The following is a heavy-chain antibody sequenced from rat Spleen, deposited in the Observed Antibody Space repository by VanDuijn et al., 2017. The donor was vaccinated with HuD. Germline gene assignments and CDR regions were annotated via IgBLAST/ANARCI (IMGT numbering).Heavy chain of an antibody. CDR2: ISTGGGNT. J-gene: IGHJ2*01. D-gene: IGHD1-4*01. Sequence: EVQLVESGGGLVQPGGSLKLSCAASGFTFSDYNMAWVRQAPKKGLEWVASISTGGGNTYYRDSVKGRFTIFRDSAKSTLYLQMDSLRSEDTATYYCARRGYNYAYYFDYWGQGVMVTVSS. V-gene: IGHV5S23*01. CDR1: GFTFSDYN. CDR3: ARRGYNYAYYFDY.